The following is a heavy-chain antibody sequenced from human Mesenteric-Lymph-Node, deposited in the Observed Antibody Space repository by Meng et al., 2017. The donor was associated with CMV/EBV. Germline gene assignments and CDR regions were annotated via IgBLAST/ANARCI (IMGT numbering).Heavy chain of an antibody. CDR3: ARYSSSWYRGAFDI. CDR1: GGSIISTSYY. J-gene: IGHJ3*02. Sequence: SETLSLTCSVSGGSIISTSYYWGWIRQPPGKGPEWIGSIHYTGSIYFNPSLKSRVTISVDTSKNQFSLKLSSVTAADTAVYYCARYSSSWYRGAFDIWGQGTMVTVSS. CDR2: IHYTGSI. D-gene: IGHD6-13*01. V-gene: IGHV4-39*07.